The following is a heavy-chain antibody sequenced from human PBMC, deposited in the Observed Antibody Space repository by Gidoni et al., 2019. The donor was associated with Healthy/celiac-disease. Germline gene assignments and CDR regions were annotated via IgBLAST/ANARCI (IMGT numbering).Heavy chain of an antibody. J-gene: IGHJ2*01. CDR2: IYSGGST. CDR3: ARGDCGGDCYSNWYFDL. D-gene: IGHD2-21*02. V-gene: IGHV3-53*04. Sequence: EVQLVESGGGLVQPGGSLRLSCAASGFTVSSNYMSWVRQAPGKGLEWVSVIYSGGSTYYADSVKGRFTISRHNSKNTLYLQMNSLRAEDTAVYYCARGDCGGDCYSNWYFDLWGRGTLVTVSS. CDR1: GFTVSSNY.